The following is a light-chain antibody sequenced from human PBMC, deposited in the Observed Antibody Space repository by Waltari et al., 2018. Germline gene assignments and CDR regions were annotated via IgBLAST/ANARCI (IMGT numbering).Light chain of an antibody. Sequence: EIILTPSPGTLSLSPGERANLPCRASQSVTSNSLAWYQQKPGQAPGLIIYGSFNRATGIPDRFSGSGSGTDFTLTIIRLEPEDFAVYYCQHYGTSPRTFGQGTKLEIK. CDR3: QHYGTSPRT. CDR1: QSVTSNS. CDR2: GSF. V-gene: IGKV3-20*01. J-gene: IGKJ1*01.